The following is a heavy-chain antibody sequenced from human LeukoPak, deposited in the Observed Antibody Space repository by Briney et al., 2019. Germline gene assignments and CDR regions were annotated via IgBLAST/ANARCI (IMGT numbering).Heavy chain of an antibody. CDR1: GFAFGDYA. D-gene: IGHD6-19*01. Sequence: GGSLRLSCTASGFAFGDYAMSWVRQGPGKGLEWVGFIRSKVFGGTTEYAASVKGRFTISRDDSKGIAYLQMNSLKTEDTAVYYCARDLVAVAGDYYYYAMDVWGQGTTVTVSS. J-gene: IGHJ6*02. CDR3: ARDLVAVAGDYYYYAMDV. CDR2: IRSKVFGGTT. V-gene: IGHV3-49*04.